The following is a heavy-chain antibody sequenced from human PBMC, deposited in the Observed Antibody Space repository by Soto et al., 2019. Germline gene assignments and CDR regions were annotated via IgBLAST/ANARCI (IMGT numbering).Heavy chain of an antibody. D-gene: IGHD3-16*01. CDR2: YDLEKGEI. CDR1: GYSLTELS. CDR3: AIEVGRSNQFGL. V-gene: IGHV1-24*01. Sequence: ASVKVSCKVSGYSLTELSIHWVRQAPGEGLEWMGGYDLEKGEIIYAQKFQGRVTMTEDSPADTPYMQLRSLRSEDTAVYYCAIEVGRSNQFGLWGQGTMVTVSS. J-gene: IGHJ4*02.